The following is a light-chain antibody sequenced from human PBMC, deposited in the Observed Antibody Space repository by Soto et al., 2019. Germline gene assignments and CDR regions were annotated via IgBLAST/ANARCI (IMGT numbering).Light chain of an antibody. CDR1: QSISSH. CDR2: TAS. CDR3: QQYVSYPLT. J-gene: IGKJ4*01. V-gene: IGKV1-8*01. Sequence: AIRMTQSPSSFSASTGARVTITCRASQSISSHLAWYQVKPGKAPRLLIYTASYLESGVPSRFSGSGSGTDFTLTISSLQAEDFAVYYWQQYVSYPLTFGGGTKVEIK.